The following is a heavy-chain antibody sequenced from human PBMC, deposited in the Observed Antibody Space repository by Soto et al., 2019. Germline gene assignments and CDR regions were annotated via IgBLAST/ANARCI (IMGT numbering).Heavy chain of an antibody. V-gene: IGHV3-11*01. Sequence: GGSLRLSCAASGFTFSDYYMSWIRQAPGKGLEWVSYISSSGSTIYYADSVKGRFTISRDNAKNSLYLQMNSLRAEDTAVYYCARTSMYGDYASAYMDVWGKGTTVTVSS. CDR1: GFTFSDYY. CDR2: ISSSGSTI. CDR3: ARTSMYGDYASAYMDV. D-gene: IGHD4-17*01. J-gene: IGHJ6*03.